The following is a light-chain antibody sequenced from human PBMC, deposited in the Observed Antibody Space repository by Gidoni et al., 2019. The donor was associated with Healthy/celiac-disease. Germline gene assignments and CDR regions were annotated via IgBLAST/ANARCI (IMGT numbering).Light chain of an antibody. CDR1: QSVSSSY. V-gene: IGKV3-20*01. J-gene: IGKJ1*01. Sequence: IGLTRSPGLLYLSPGESATLSCRAGQSVSSSYLAWYQQKPGQAPSLLIYGASSRATGIPDRFSGSGSGTDFTLTISRLEPEDFAVYYCQQYGSSPVLFGQXTKVEIK. CDR3: QQYGSSPVL. CDR2: GAS.